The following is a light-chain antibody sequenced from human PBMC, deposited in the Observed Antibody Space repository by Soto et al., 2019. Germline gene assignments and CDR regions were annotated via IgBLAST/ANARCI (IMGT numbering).Light chain of an antibody. CDR1: QGIRNF. Sequence: DIQMTQSPTSLSASVGDRVTITCRASQGIRNFVAWYQQKPWKAPKLLIYAASTLPSGVPSRFIGSGSGTDFSLTINSLQHEEVATSSCQKYISVPVFGPGTKVEIK. J-gene: IGKJ3*01. CDR3: QKYISVPV. V-gene: IGKV1-27*01. CDR2: AAS.